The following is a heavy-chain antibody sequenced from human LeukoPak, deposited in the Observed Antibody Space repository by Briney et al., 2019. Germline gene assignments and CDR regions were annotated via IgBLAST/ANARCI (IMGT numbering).Heavy chain of an antibody. CDR1: GYSISSGYY. J-gene: IGHJ6*03. V-gene: IGHV4-38-2*02. Sequence: SETLSLTCTVSGYSISSGYYWGWIRQPPGKGLEWIGSIYHSGSTYYNPSLKSRVTISVDTSKNQFSLKLSSVTAADTAVYYCARIIPSDYYYYYMDVWGKGTTVTVSS. CDR3: ARIIPSDYYYYYMDV. CDR2: IYHSGST.